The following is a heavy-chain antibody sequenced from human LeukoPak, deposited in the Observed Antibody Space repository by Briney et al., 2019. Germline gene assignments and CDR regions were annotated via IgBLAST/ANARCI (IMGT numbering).Heavy chain of an antibody. D-gene: IGHD5-24*01. CDR3: ARGIVEMATNGDFYYYGMDV. CDR2: IIPILGMA. J-gene: IGHJ6*02. Sequence: VASVKVSCKASGGTFSSYAISWVRQAPGQRLEWMGRIIPILGMANYAQKFQGRVTITADKSTSTAYMELSSLRSEDTAVYYCARGIVEMATNGDFYYYGMDVWGQGTTVTVSS. V-gene: IGHV1-69*04. CDR1: GGTFSSYA.